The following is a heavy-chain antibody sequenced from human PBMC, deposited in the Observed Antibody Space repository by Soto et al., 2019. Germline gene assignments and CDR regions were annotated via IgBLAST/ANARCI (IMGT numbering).Heavy chain of an antibody. Sequence: EVQLLESGGGLVQPGGSLRLSCAASGFSFTIYGMTWVRQAPGKGLEWVSAVSGSGGRTYYADSVKGRFTISRDNSKNTLYLEMNSLRAEDTAVYFCAKVPHYCRGASCYYFDYWGQGTPVIVSS. CDR1: GFSFTIYG. D-gene: IGHD2-15*01. CDR3: AKVPHYCRGASCYYFDY. J-gene: IGHJ4*02. CDR2: VSGSGGRT. V-gene: IGHV3-23*01.